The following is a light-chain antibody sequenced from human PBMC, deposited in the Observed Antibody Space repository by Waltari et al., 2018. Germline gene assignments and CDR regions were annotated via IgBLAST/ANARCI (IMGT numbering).Light chain of an antibody. Sequence: QSALTQPASVSGSPGQSITISCTGTSRDVGGYNYVPWYQQPPGKAPKLMIYDVSNRPSGVSNRFSGSKSGNTASLTISGLQAEDEADYYCSSYTSSPVFGGGTKLTVL. CDR1: SRDVGGYNY. CDR3: SSYTSSPV. J-gene: IGLJ2*01. CDR2: DVS. V-gene: IGLV2-14*03.